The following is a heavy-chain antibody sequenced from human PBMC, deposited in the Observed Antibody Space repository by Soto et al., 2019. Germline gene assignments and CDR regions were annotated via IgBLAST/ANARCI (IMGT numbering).Heavy chain of an antibody. D-gene: IGHD3-22*01. CDR3: ARIPYDNSGTIFDY. Sequence: LRLSCAVSGITVSSYYMSWVRQAAGKGLEWVSVIYAGTITYYADSVKGRFTIYRDNSKNTLNLEMNSLRVEDTAVYYCARIPYDNSGTIFDYWGQGALVTVSS. J-gene: IGHJ4*02. CDR2: IYAGTIT. V-gene: IGHV3-53*01. CDR1: GITVSSYY.